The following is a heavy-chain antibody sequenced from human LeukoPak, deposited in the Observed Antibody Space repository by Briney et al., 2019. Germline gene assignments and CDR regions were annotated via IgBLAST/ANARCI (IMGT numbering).Heavy chain of an antibody. V-gene: IGHV3-21*04. Sequence: GGSLRLSCAASGFTFSSYSMNWVRQAPGKGLEWVSSISGSSSYIYYADSVKGRFTISRDNSKNTLYLQMNSLRAEDTAVYYCAKDEDTALVNYFDYWGQGTLVTVSS. CDR3: AKDEDTALVNYFDY. J-gene: IGHJ4*02. CDR2: ISGSSSYI. CDR1: GFTFSSYS. D-gene: IGHD5-18*01.